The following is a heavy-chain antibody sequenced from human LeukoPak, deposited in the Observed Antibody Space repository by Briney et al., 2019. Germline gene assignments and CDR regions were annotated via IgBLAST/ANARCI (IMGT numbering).Heavy chain of an antibody. Sequence: GFLRLSCAASGFTVSRYYMSWVRQAPGKGLEWVSVIYSGGTPFYPDPVKGRFTISRDISKNTVYLQMNSLRAEDTAVYYCASTRDYGGNFYYFEYWGQGTLVTVSS. CDR2: IYSGGTP. CDR1: GFTVSRYY. D-gene: IGHD4-23*01. J-gene: IGHJ4*02. V-gene: IGHV3-66*01. CDR3: ASTRDYGGNFYYFEY.